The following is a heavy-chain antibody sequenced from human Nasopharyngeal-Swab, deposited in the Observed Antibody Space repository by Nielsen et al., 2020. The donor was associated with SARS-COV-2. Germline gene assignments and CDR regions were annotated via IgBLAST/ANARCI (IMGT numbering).Heavy chain of an antibody. CDR1: GGSFSAYC. V-gene: IGHV4-34*01. CDR2: ITHCGTT. J-gene: IGHJ3*01. Sequence: SETLSLTCAVYGGSFSAYCWTWVRQPPGKGLEWIGEITHCGTTNYNPSLKSRVTMSVDTSKNQFSLKLSSVTAADTAVYYCVRAPDYDVLTGYYPDGFDVWGRGTMVTVSS. D-gene: IGHD3-9*01. CDR3: VRAPDYDVLTGYYPDGFDV.